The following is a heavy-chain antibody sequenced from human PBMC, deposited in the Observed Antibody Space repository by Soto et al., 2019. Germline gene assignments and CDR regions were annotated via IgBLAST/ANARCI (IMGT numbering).Heavy chain of an antibody. CDR2: ISYDGSNK. CDR3: ARDRQYSSSWLDY. CDR1: GFTFSSYA. J-gene: IGHJ4*02. D-gene: IGHD6-13*01. Sequence: VGSLRLSCAASGFTFSSYAMHWVRQAPGKGLEWVAVISYDGSNKYYADSVKGRFTISRDNSKNTLYLQMNSLRAEDTAVYYCARDRQYSSSWLDYWGQGTLVTVS. V-gene: IGHV3-30-3*01.